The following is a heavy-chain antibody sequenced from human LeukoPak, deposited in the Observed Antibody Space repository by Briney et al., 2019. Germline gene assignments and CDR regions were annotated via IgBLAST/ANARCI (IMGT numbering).Heavy chain of an antibody. J-gene: IGHJ6*03. D-gene: IGHD6-13*01. CDR3: ARYGAAADLSIYYMDV. CDR2: IYTSGST. CDR1: GGSISSGSYY. Sequence: SETLSLTCTVSGGSISSGSYYWSWIRQPAGKGLEWIGRIYTSGSTNYNPSLKSRVTISVDTSKNQFSLKLSSVTAADTAVYYCARYGAAADLSIYYMDVWGKGTTVTISS. V-gene: IGHV4-61*02.